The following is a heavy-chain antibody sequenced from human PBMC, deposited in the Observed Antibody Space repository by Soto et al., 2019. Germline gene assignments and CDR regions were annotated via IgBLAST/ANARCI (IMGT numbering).Heavy chain of an antibody. CDR1: GFTFSSCA. Sequence: EVQLLESGGGLVQPGGSLRLSCAASGFTFSSCAMSWVRQPPGKGLEWVSGISGNGGTTYYADSVRGRFTISRDNSKNTLYLQIYSLRAEDTAVYYCAKQGGTIPYYYYMDVWGKGSTVTVSS. J-gene: IGHJ6*03. V-gene: IGHV3-23*01. D-gene: IGHD3-16*01. CDR2: ISGNGGTT. CDR3: AKQGGTIPYYYYMDV.